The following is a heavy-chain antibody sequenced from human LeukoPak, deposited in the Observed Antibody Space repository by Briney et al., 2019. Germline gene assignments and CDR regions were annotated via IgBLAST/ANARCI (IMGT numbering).Heavy chain of an antibody. V-gene: IGHV4-59*01. CDR3: ARALENYYDSSGFYDP. J-gene: IGHJ5*02. Sequence: SETLSLTCTVSGGSISSYYWSWIRQPPGKGLEWIGYIYYSGSTNYNPSLKSRVPISVDTSKTQFPLKLSSVTAADTAVYYCARALENYYDSSGFYDPWGQGTLVTVSS. D-gene: IGHD3-22*01. CDR1: GGSISSYY. CDR2: IYYSGST.